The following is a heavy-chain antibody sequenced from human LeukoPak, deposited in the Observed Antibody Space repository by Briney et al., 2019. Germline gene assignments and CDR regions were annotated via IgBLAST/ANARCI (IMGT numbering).Heavy chain of an antibody. V-gene: IGHV3-23*01. J-gene: IGHJ4*02. D-gene: IGHD3-10*01. CDR1: GFTFTTYG. Sequence: PGGSLRLSCSASGFTFTTYGMNWVRQAPGKGLEWVSGIGGSGIRTYYADSVKGRFTISRDNSRNTVYLQMNSLRAEDTAVYYCARLSDYGSGSGELSDFDYWGQGTLVTVSS. CDR2: IGGSGIRT. CDR3: ARLSDYGSGSGELSDFDY.